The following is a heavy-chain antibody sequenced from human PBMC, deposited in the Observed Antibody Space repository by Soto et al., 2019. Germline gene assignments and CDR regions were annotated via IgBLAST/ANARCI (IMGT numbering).Heavy chain of an antibody. V-gene: IGHV3-30*18. CDR2: ISYDGSNK. Sequence: GGSLRLSCAASGFTFSSYGMHWVRQAPGKGLEWVAVISYDGSNKYYADSVKGRFTISRDNSKNTLYLQMNSLRAEDTAVYYCAKDKDYGRGWFDPWGQGTLVTVSS. J-gene: IGHJ5*02. CDR3: AKDKDYGRGWFDP. D-gene: IGHD4-17*01. CDR1: GFTFSSYG.